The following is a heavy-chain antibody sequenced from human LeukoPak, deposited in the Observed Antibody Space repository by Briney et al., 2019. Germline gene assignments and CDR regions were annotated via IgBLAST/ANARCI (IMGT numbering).Heavy chain of an antibody. V-gene: IGHV4-39*07. Sequence: SETLSLTCTVSGGSISSSSYYWGWIRHPPGKGLEWIGSIYYSGSTYYNPSLKSRVPISVDTSKNQFSLKLSSVTAADTAVYYCARGGGHLGYYRDVWDKGTTVTVSS. D-gene: IGHD3-16*01. CDR1: GGSISSSSYY. CDR2: IYYSGST. J-gene: IGHJ6*03. CDR3: ARGGGHLGYYRDV.